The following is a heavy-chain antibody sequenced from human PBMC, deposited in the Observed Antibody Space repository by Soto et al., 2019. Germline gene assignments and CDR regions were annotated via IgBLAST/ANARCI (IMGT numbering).Heavy chain of an antibody. CDR3: ARDTYSGYDFGL. D-gene: IGHD5-12*01. Sequence: QVQLRESGPGLVKPSQTLSLTCSVSGASVAGGSYYWSWVRQPPGKGLEWIGYIPSRGRPFYNPSLPSRGTISADTSKNQLSLQLTSVTAADTAVYYCARDTYSGYDFGLWGQGTPVTVSS. CDR2: IPSRGRP. J-gene: IGHJ5*02. V-gene: IGHV4-30-4*01. CDR1: GASVAGGSYY.